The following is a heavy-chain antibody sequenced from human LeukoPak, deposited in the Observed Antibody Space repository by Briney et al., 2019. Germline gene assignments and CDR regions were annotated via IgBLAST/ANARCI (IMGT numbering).Heavy chain of an antibody. Sequence: SETLSLTCTVSGGSISSYYRSWIRQPAGKGLEWIGRIYTSGSTNYNPSLKSRVTMSVDTSKNQFSLKLSSVTAADTAVYYCARDHIKVYYYDSSGYEDDAFDIWGQGTMVTVSS. CDR1: GGSISSYY. CDR3: ARDHIKVYYYDSSGYEDDAFDI. D-gene: IGHD3-22*01. CDR2: IYTSGST. V-gene: IGHV4-4*07. J-gene: IGHJ3*02.